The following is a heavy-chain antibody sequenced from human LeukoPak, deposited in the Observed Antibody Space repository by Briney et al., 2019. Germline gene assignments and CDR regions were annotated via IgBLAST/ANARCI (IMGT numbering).Heavy chain of an antibody. V-gene: IGHV3-30*02. Sequence: PGGSLRLSCAASGFTFSSYDIHWVRQAPGKGLEWVAFIRYDGSNKYYADSVRGRFTISRDNSKNPLYLQMNSLRAEDTAVYYCARGLWFGELLLDYWGQGTLVTVSS. CDR3: ARGLWFGELLLDY. CDR1: GFTFSSYD. D-gene: IGHD3-10*01. J-gene: IGHJ4*02. CDR2: IRYDGSNK.